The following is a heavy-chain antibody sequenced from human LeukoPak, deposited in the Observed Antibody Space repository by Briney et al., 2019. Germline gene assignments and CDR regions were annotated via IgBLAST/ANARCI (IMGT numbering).Heavy chain of an antibody. CDR1: GGSFSGYY. CDR3: ARGGSSWYQDYNWFDP. D-gene: IGHD6-13*01. J-gene: IGHJ5*02. CDR2: INHSGST. Sequence: SETLSLTCAVYGGSFSGYYWSWIRQPPGKGLEWIGEINHSGSTNYNPSLKGRVTISVDTSKNQFSLKLSSVTAADTAVYYCARGGSSWYQDYNWFDPWGQGTLVTVSS. V-gene: IGHV4-34*01.